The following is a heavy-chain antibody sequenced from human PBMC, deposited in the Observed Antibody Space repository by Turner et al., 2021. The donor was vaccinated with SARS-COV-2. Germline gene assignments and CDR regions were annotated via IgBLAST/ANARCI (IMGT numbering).Heavy chain of an antibody. V-gene: IGHV3-30-3*01. CDR1: GLPFSNYP. Sequence: QVQMVESGGGVVQPGRSLRLSCAASGLPFSNYPMHWVRQAPGKGLECVAVISYDGSNKYYADSVKGRFTISRDSSKNTLFLQITSLRAEDTAVYYCARDRVWGGSNSFGYYFDFWGQGTLVTVSS. CDR3: ARDRVWGGSNSFGYYFDF. CDR2: ISYDGSNK. D-gene: IGHD2-15*01. J-gene: IGHJ4*02.